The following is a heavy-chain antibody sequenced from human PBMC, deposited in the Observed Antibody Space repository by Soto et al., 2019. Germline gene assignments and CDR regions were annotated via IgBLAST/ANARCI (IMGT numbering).Heavy chain of an antibody. CDR1: GGSFSGYY. Sequence: QVQLQQWGAGLLKPSETLSLTCAVYGGSFSGYYWSWIRQPPGKGLEWIGEINHSGSTNYNPSLKSRVTISVDTSKNQFSLKLSSVTAADTAVYYCARMGGPLDYGAYCDYWGQGTLVTVSS. V-gene: IGHV4-34*01. CDR2: INHSGST. D-gene: IGHD4-17*01. J-gene: IGHJ4*02. CDR3: ARMGGPLDYGAYCDY.